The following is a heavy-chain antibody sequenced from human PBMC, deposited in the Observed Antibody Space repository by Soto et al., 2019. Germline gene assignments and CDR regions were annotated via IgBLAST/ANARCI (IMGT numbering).Heavy chain of an antibody. CDR1: GGSISSYY. J-gene: IGHJ4*02. D-gene: IGHD2-21*02. CDR2: IYYSGST. V-gene: IGHV4-59*08. CDR3: ARVATSTVVTPFDY. Sequence: SETLSLTCTVSGGSISSYYWSWIRQPPGKGLEWIGYIYYSGSTNYNPSLKSRVTISVDASKNQFSLKLSSVTAADTAVYYCARVATSTVVTPFDYWGQGTLVTVSS.